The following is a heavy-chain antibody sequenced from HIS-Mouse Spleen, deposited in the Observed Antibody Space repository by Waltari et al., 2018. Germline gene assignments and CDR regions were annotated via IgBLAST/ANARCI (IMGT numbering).Heavy chain of an antibody. CDR3: ARDRSITIFGVVTY. D-gene: IGHD3-3*01. Sequence: EVQLVESGGGLVKPGGSLRLSCAASGFPLSSHWMSWVRRAPGKGLEWVANIKQDGSEKYYVDSVKGRFTISRDNAKNSLYLQMNSLRAEDTAVYYCARDRSITIFGVVTYWGQGTLVTVSS. CDR2: IKQDGSEK. V-gene: IGHV3-7*01. J-gene: IGHJ4*02. CDR1: GFPLSSHW.